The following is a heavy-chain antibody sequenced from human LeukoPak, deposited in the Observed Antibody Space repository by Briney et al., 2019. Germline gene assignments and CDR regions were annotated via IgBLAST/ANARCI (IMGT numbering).Heavy chain of an antibody. CDR3: ARHYSSSWYGRELGY. V-gene: IGHV5-51*01. D-gene: IGHD6-13*01. CDR2: IYPGDSDT. J-gene: IGHJ4*02. Sequence: GESLKISCKGSGYSFTSYWIGWVRQMPGKGLEWMGIIYPGDSDTRYSPSFQGQVTISADKSISTAYLQWSSLQASDTAIYYCARHYSSSWYGRELGYWGQGTLVTVSS. CDR1: GYSFTSYW.